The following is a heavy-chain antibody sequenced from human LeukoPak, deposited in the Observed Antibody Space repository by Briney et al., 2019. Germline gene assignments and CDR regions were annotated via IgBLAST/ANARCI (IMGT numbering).Heavy chain of an antibody. Sequence: GASVKVSCKASGGTFSSYAISWVRQAPGQGLEWMGRIIPIFGIANYAQKFQGRVTITADKSTSTAYMELSSLRSEDKAVYYCASYDSSPYYYYGMDVWGQGTTVTVSS. D-gene: IGHD3-22*01. CDR3: ASYDSSPYYYYGMDV. CDR2: IIPIFGIA. V-gene: IGHV1-69*04. J-gene: IGHJ6*02. CDR1: GGTFSSYA.